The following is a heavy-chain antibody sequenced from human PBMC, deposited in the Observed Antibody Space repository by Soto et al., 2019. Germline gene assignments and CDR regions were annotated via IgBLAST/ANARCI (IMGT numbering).Heavy chain of an antibody. D-gene: IGHD3-10*01. CDR2: IDPSDSYT. Sequence: PGESLKISCKGSGYSFTSYWISWVRQMPGKGLEWMGRIDPSDSYTNYSPSFQGHVTISADKSISTAYLQWSSLKASDTAMYYCARRINYYGSGILHLGPWGQGTLVTVSS. J-gene: IGHJ5*02. CDR1: GYSFTSYW. V-gene: IGHV5-10-1*01. CDR3: ARRINYYGSGILHLGP.